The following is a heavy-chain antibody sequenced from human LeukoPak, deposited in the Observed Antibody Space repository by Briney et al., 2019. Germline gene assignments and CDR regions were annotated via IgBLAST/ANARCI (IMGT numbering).Heavy chain of an antibody. J-gene: IGHJ4*02. CDR2: ISGSGGST. Sequence: GGSLRLSCAASGFTFSSYAMSWVRQAPGKGLEWVSAISGSGGSTYYADSVKGRFTISRDNSKNTLYLQMNSLRAEDTAVYYCAKDSGHYYDSSGYETSFFDYWGQGTLVTVSS. CDR1: GFTFSSYA. CDR3: AKDSGHYYDSSGYETSFFDY. D-gene: IGHD3-22*01. V-gene: IGHV3-23*01.